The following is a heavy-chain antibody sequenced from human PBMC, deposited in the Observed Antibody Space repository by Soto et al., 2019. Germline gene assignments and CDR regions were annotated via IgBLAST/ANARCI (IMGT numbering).Heavy chain of an antibody. CDR1: GYTFTDFG. D-gene: IGHD2-2*03. CDR3: AREMPGYCSNSACLPGY. V-gene: IGHV1-18*01. CDR2: ISAYYGST. J-gene: IGHJ4*02. Sequence: QVQLVQSGPEVKKPGASVKVSCKASGYTFTDFGLIWVRQAPGQGPEWMGWISAYYGSTNYAQKFQDRVTMTRDTSTNTVYMELRSLRSDDTAMHYCAREMPGYCSNSACLPGYWGQGTQVTVSS.